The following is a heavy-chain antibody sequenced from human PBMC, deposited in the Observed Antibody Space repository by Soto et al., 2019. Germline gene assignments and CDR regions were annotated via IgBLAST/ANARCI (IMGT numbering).Heavy chain of an antibody. V-gene: IGHV1-69*01. CDR1: RSTFSSYG. D-gene: IGHD6-6*01. CDR2: IIPIFGTT. CDR3: AREGNYSTSYGDCDS. Sequence: QVQLVQSGAEVKKPGSSVKVSCKASRSTFSSYGISWVRQAPGQGLEWMGGIIPIFGTTNYAQKFQGRVTITADESTSTAYMELRSRRSEDTAVYYCAREGNYSTSYGDCDSLGQGTLVSLST. J-gene: IGHJ4*02.